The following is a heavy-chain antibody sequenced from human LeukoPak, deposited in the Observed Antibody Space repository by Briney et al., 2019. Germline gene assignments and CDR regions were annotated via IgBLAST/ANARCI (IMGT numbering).Heavy chain of an antibody. CDR2: IYPGDSDT. V-gene: IGHV5-51*01. J-gene: IGHJ6*02. Sequence: GESLKISCKGSGYSFTSYWIGWVRQMPGKGLEWMGIIYPGDSDTRYSPSFQGQVTISADKSISTAYLQWSSLEASDTAMYYCARLGGPAVHYYYYYGMDVWGQGTTVTVSS. D-gene: IGHD4-23*01. CDR3: ARLGGPAVHYYYYYGMDV. CDR1: GYSFTSYW.